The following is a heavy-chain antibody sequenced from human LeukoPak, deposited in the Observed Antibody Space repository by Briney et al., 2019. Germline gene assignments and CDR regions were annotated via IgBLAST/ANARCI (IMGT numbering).Heavy chain of an antibody. CDR1: GFIFSNYA. CDR3: AKAIHSSSSGVVDY. Sequence: GGSLRLSWAASGFIFSNYAMHWVRQAPGKGLEWVTFIRYDGSNKYYAESVKGRFTISRDNSKNTLYLQMNSPRAEDTAVYYCAKAIHSSSSGVVDYWDQGTLVTVSS. CDR2: IRYDGSNK. D-gene: IGHD6-6*01. V-gene: IGHV3-30*02. J-gene: IGHJ4*02.